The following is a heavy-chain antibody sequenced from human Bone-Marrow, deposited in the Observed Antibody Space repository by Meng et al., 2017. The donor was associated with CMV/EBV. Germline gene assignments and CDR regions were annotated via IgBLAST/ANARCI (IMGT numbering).Heavy chain of an antibody. Sequence: GESLKISCAASGFTFSSYWMHWVRQAPGKGLVWVSRINSDGSSTSYADSVKGRFTISRDNAKNTLYLQMNSLRAEDTAVYYCARDLAYSSSFAYYYYYGMDVWGPGNTVNVSS. D-gene: IGHD6-6*01. V-gene: IGHV3-74*01. CDR1: GFTFSSYW. CDR2: INSDGSST. J-gene: IGHJ6*02. CDR3: ARDLAYSSSFAYYYYYGMDV.